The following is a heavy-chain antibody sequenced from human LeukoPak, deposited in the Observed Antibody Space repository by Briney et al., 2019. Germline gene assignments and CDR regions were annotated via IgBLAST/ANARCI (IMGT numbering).Heavy chain of an antibody. D-gene: IGHD6-13*01. Sequence: GRSLRLSCAASGFRFSSFGMHWVRQAPGKGLDWVASIWSDSSYIYYADSVKGPLTTSRDTSKNTLDLQMNSLRAEDTAVYYCAKIVQYTAATGTGLESWGQGSLVTVS. V-gene: IGHV3-33*06. CDR1: GFRFSSFG. CDR3: AKIVQYTAATGTGLES. CDR2: IWSDSSYI. J-gene: IGHJ4*02.